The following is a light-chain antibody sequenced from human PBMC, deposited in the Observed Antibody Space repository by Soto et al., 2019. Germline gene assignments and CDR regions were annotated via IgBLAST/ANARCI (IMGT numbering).Light chain of an antibody. V-gene: IGLV2-14*01. CDR3: SSYTSSSPYVV. Sequence: QSALTQPASVSGSPGQSITISCTGTSSDVGGYNYVSWYQQHPGKAPKLMIYDVSNRPSGVSKRFSGSKSGNTASLTISGLQAEDEADYDCSSYTSSSPYVVFGGVTKLTVL. CDR2: DVS. J-gene: IGLJ2*01. CDR1: SSDVGGYNY.